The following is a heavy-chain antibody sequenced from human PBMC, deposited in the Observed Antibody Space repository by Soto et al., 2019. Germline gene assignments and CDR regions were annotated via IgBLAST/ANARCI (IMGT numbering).Heavy chain of an antibody. Sequence: EVQLVESGGGLVQPGGSLRLSCAASGFTVSSNYMSWVRQAPGKGLEWVSVIYSGGSTYYADSVKGRFTISRDNSKNTLYLQMNSLRAEDTAVYYCATYTVEVFYYYYYGMDVWGQGTTVTVSS. CDR1: GFTVSSNY. D-gene: IGHD4-17*01. CDR3: ATYTVEVFYYYYYGMDV. V-gene: IGHV3-66*01. CDR2: IYSGGST. J-gene: IGHJ6*02.